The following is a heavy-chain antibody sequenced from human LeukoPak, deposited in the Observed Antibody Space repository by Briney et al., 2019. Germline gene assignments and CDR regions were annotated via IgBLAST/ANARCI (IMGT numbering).Heavy chain of an antibody. V-gene: IGHV1-69*13. J-gene: IGHJ4*02. D-gene: IGHD3-22*01. Sequence: ASVKVSCKASGYTFTSYGISWVRQAPGQGLEWMGGIIPIFGTANYAQKFQGRVTITADESTSTAYMELSSLRSEDTAVYYCARAKRPYYYDSSGYYWSGDYWGQGTLVTVSS. CDR2: IIPIFGTA. CDR3: ARAKRPYYYDSSGYYWSGDY. CDR1: GYTFTSYG.